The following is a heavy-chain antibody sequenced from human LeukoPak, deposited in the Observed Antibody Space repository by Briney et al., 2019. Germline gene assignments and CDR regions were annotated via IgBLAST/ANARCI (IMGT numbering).Heavy chain of an antibody. J-gene: IGHJ5*02. CDR2: IYHSETT. CDR3: GRPNPDSSGYYGSFDP. D-gene: IGHD3-22*01. Sequence: SETLSLTCSVSGGSISSSSDYWGWVRQPPGKGLEWIGSIYHSETTYYNPSLKSRVIISVDTSKNRFSLKLNSVTAADTAVYYCGRPNPDSSGYYGSFDPWGQGIPVTVSS. CDR1: GGSISSSSDY. V-gene: IGHV4-39*01.